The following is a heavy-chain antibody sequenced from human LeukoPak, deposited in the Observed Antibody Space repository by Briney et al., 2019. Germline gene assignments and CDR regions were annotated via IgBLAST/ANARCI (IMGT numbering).Heavy chain of an antibody. CDR2: INPNSGGI. J-gene: IGHJ3*02. V-gene: IGHV1-2*02. Sequence: GASVKVSCKASGYTFTGYYMHWVRQAPGQGLEWMGWINPNSGGINYAQKFQGRVTMTRDTSTSTVYMELSRLRSDDTAVYYCATEWSDFWSGYVAFDIWGQGTMVTVSS. CDR3: ATEWSDFWSGYVAFDI. D-gene: IGHD3-3*01. CDR1: GYTFTGYY.